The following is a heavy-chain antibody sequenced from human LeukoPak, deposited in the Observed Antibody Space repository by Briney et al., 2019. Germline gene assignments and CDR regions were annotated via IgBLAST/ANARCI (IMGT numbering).Heavy chain of an antibody. D-gene: IGHD3-22*01. CDR1: GFTFSSRDW. J-gene: IGHJ6*03. Sequence: GGSLRLSCVASGFTFSSRDWMTWVRQAPGKGLEWVANIKQDGSEKYYVDSVKGRFTISRDNAKNSLYLQMNSLRAEDTAVYYCARGSQYYDSSGYYYVGYYYYYYMDVWGKGTTVTVSS. CDR2: IKQDGSEK. CDR3: ARGSQYYDSSGYYYVGYYYYYYMDV. V-gene: IGHV3-7*01.